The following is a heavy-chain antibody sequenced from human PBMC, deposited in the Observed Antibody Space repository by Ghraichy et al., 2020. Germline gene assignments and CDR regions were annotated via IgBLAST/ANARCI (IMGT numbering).Heavy chain of an antibody. CDR2: INHSGST. CDR1: GGSFSGYY. Sequence: SQTLSLTCAVYGGSFSGYYWSWIRQPPGKGLEWIGEINHSGSTNYNPSLKSRVTISVDTSKNQFSLKLSSVTAADTAVYYCARQLYDFDYWGQGTLVTVSS. D-gene: IGHD1-1*01. CDR3: ARQLYDFDY. J-gene: IGHJ4*02. V-gene: IGHV4-34*01.